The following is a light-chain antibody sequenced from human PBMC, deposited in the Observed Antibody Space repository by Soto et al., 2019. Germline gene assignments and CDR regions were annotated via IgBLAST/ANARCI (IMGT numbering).Light chain of an antibody. CDR3: QQYGSSLFS. Sequence: EIVLTQSPGTLSLSPGERATLSCRASQSVSNNYLAWYQQKPGQAPRLLIYDASNRATGIPARFSGSGSGTDFTLTISNLEPEDFAVYYCQQYGSSLFSFGPGTKVDIK. V-gene: IGKV3-20*01. CDR1: QSVSNNY. J-gene: IGKJ3*01. CDR2: DAS.